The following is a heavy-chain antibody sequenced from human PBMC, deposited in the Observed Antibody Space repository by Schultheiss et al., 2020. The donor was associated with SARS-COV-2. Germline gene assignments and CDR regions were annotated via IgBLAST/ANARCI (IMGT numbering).Heavy chain of an antibody. CDR3: ARDCTNADTTRDYYYYGMDV. V-gene: IGHV1-2*02. Sequence: ASVKVSCKASGGTFSSYAISWVRQAPGQGLEWMGWINPNSGGTNYAQKFQGRVTMTRDTSISTAYMELSRLRSDDTAVYYCARDCTNADTTRDYYYYGMDVWGQGTTVTVSS. CDR1: GGTFSSYA. CDR2: INPNSGGT. D-gene: IGHD2-8*01. J-gene: IGHJ6*02.